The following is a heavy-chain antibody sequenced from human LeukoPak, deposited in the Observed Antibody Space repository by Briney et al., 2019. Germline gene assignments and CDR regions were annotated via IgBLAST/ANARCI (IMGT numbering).Heavy chain of an antibody. CDR2: INGDGSST. CDR3: ARTIYGGKCNSDYGMDV. J-gene: IGHJ6*02. V-gene: IGHV3-74*01. CDR1: GFTFSCYW. Sequence: GGSLRLSCAASGFTFSCYWMHWVRQAPGKGLVWVSRINGDGSSTIYADSVKGRFTISRDNAKNTLYLEMNSLRAEDTAVYFCARTIYGGKCNSDYGMDVWGQGTTVTVSS. D-gene: IGHD4/OR15-4a*01.